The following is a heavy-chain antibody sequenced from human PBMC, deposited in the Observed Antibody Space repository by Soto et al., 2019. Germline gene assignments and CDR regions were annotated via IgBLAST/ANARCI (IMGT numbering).Heavy chain of an antibody. CDR1: GAAFTNYG. D-gene: IGHD1-1*01. CDR3: ASWSDWNPLYYHGMDV. J-gene: IGHJ6*02. Sequence: QVHLLQSGAELKKLGPSLKFPARVPGAAFTNYGLNGVRHTPGQALEGLGGIIPLLNTSNNSLRSVARLSVTADISSSTVYMHLSGLTSGDTATYYCASWSDWNPLYYHGMDVWGQGTTVTVSS. CDR2: IIPLLNTS. V-gene: IGHV1-69*06.